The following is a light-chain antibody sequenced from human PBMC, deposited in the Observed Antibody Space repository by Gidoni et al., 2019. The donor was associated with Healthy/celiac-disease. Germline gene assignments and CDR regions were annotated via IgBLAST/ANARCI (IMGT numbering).Light chain of an antibody. CDR1: QSISSY. CDR2: SAS. J-gene: IGKJ4*01. CDR3: QHSYSTPLT. V-gene: IGKV1-39*01. Sequence: DIQMTQSPSSLSASVGDRVTITCRASQSISSYLNWYQQKQGKAPNLLIYSASSLQSGVPSRFGGSGSGTDFTLTSSILQAEDFATYYFQHSYSTPLTFGGXTKVEIK.